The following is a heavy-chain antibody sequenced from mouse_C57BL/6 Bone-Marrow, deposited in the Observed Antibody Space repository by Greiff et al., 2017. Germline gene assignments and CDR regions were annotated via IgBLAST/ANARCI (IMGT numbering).Heavy chain of an antibody. CDR1: GFNIKDDY. V-gene: IGHV14-4*01. CDR2: IDPENGDT. Sequence: EVQLQQSGAELVRPGASVKLSCTASGFNIKDDYMHWVKQRPEQGLEWIGWIDPENGDTEYASKFQGKATITADTSSNTAYLQLSSLTSEDTAVYYCTTHAGYSYYFDYWGQGTTLTVSS. CDR3: TTHAGYSYYFDY. J-gene: IGHJ2*01. D-gene: IGHD2-3*01.